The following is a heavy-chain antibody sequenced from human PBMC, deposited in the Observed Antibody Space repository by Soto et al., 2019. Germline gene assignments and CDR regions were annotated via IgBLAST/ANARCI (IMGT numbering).Heavy chain of an antibody. V-gene: IGHV4-59*11. J-gene: IGHJ4*02. CDR3: TRANWYSEY. Sequence: QVQLQESGPGLVKPSETLSLTCSVSGGSISNHYWCWIRQPPGKGLEWIGFIYYNGNTHYNPSLKSRATMSVDTSRNQITLKLTTVTAADTAVYYCTRANWYSEYWGQGTLVTVSS. CDR2: IYYNGNT. D-gene: IGHD7-27*01. CDR1: GGSISNHY.